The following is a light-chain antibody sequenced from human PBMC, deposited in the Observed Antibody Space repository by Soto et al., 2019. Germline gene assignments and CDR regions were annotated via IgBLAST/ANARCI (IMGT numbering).Light chain of an antibody. CDR2: EVT. V-gene: IGLV2-8*01. CDR1: SSDVGGYNY. CDR3: ASYAGSNKV. Sequence: QSALTQPPSASGSPGQSVTISCTGTSSDVGGYNYVSWYRQHPGKAPKLMIYEVTKRPSGVPDRFSGSKSGNTASLTVSGLLAEDEADYYCASYAGSNKVFGTGTKLTVL. J-gene: IGLJ1*01.